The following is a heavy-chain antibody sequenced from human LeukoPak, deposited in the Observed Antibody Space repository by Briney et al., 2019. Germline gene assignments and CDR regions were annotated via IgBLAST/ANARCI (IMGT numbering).Heavy chain of an antibody. J-gene: IGHJ5*02. CDR3: ARDPVPAVMIHWSDP. V-gene: IGHV3-30-3*01. CDR1: GSTFSSYA. Sequence: GGSLRLSCAASGSTFSSYAMHWVRQAPGKGLEWVAVISYDGSNKYYADSVKGRFTISRDNSKNTLYLQMNSLRAEDTAVYYCARDPVPAVMIHWSDPWGQETLVTVSS. D-gene: IGHD2-2*01. CDR2: ISYDGSNK.